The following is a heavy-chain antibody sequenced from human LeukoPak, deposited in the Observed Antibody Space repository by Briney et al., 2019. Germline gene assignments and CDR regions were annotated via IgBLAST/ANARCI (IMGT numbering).Heavy chain of an antibody. CDR2: TYYRSKWYN. Sequence: SQTLSLTCAISGDSVSSNSAAWNWIRQSPSRGLEWLGRTYYRSKWYNDYAVSVKSRITINPDTSKNQFSLQLNSVTPEDTAVYHCARDPYCSSTSCYLGWFDPWGQGTLVTVSS. J-gene: IGHJ5*02. CDR1: GDSVSSNSAA. CDR3: ARDPYCSSTSCYLGWFDP. V-gene: IGHV6-1*01. D-gene: IGHD2-2*01.